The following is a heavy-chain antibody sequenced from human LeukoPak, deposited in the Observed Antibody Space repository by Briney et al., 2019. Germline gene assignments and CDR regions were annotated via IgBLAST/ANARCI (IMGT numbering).Heavy chain of an antibody. Sequence: ASVKVSCKASGYTFTSYGISWVRQAPGQGLEWMGWISAYNGNTNYAQKLQGRVTMTTDTSTSTAYMELRSLRSDDTAVYYCVRVAVDFDLPPLGFPYYFDYWGQGTLVTVSS. CDR3: VRVAVDFDLPPLGFPYYFDY. CDR2: ISAYNGNT. J-gene: IGHJ4*02. V-gene: IGHV1-18*01. CDR1: GYTFTSYG. D-gene: IGHD3-9*01.